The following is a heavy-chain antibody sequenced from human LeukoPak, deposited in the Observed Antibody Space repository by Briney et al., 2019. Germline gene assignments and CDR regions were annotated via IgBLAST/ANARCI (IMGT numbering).Heavy chain of an antibody. V-gene: IGHV4-39*07. CDR1: GGSSSSSSYF. J-gene: IGHJ4*02. D-gene: IGHD2-2*01. CDR2: IYTSGST. CDR3: ARDLGYCSSTSCSDSEVGDY. Sequence: PSETLSRTCTVSGGSSSSSSYFWGWIRQPPGKGLEWIGRIYTSGSTNYNPSLKSRVTMSVDTSKNQFSLKLSSVTAADTAVYYCARDLGYCSSTSCSDSEVGDYWGQGTLVTVSS.